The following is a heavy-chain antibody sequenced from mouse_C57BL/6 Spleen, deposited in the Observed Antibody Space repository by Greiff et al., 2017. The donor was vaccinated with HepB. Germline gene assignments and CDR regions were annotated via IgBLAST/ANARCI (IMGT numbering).Heavy chain of an antibody. Sequence: VQLQQSGPELVKPGASVKISCKASGYAFSSSWMNWVKQRPGKGLEWIGRIYPGDGDTNYNGKFKGKATLTADKSSSTAYMQLSSLTSEDSAVYFCARSGDGYYFYYFDYWGQSTTLTVSS. D-gene: IGHD2-3*01. CDR1: GYAFSSSW. J-gene: IGHJ2*01. CDR2: IYPGDGDT. V-gene: IGHV1-82*01. CDR3: ARSGDGYYFYYFDY.